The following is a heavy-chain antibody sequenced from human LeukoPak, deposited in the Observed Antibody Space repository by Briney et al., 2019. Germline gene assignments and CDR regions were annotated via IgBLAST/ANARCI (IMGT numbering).Heavy chain of an antibody. CDR1: GGSINFYY. Sequence: PSETLSLTCTVSGGSINFYYWSWIRQPAGKGLEWIGRIYSTGSTNYSPSLKSRVTMSVDKSKNQFSLNLSSVTAADTAVYYCARGIADPYSFDSWRQGTLVTVSS. J-gene: IGHJ4*02. D-gene: IGHD6-13*01. V-gene: IGHV4-4*07. CDR2: IYSTGST. CDR3: ARGIADPYSFDS.